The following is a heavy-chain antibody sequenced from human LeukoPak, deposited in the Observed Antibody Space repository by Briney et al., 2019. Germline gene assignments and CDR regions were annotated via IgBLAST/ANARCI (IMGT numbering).Heavy chain of an antibody. CDR1: GDSISSSNYF. V-gene: IGHV4-39*07. D-gene: IGHD3-3*01. CDR2: ISYSGNT. Sequence: SETLSLTCTVSGDSISSSNYFWGWIRQPPGKGLEWIGEISYSGNTYYNPSLKSRVTISVDTSKNQFSLKLSSVTAADTAVYYCARGTPGITIFGVVIIRNRFWSFDYWGQGTLVTVSS. J-gene: IGHJ4*02. CDR3: ARGTPGITIFGVVIIRNRFWSFDY.